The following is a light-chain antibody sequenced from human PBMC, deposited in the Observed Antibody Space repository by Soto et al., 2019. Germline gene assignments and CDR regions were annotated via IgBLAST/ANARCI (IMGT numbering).Light chain of an antibody. J-gene: IGKJ1*01. CDR2: KAS. CDR1: QSIDSW. V-gene: IGKV1-5*03. CDR3: QPYYSYSRT. Sequence: DIQMTQSPSTLSASVGDRVTITCRASQSIDSWLAWYQHKPGKAPKLLIFKASTLETGVPSRFSGSGSETEFTLTISSLQPDDSATYYCQPYYSYSRTFGQGTKVDIK.